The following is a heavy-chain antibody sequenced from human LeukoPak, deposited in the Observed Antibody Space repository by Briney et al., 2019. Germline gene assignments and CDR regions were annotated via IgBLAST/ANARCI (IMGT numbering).Heavy chain of an antibody. CDR2: IYYSGST. Sequence: PSETLSLTCTVSGASISSYYWSWIRQPPGKGLEWIGYIYYSGSTYHNPSLKSRATISVDTSRNQFSLKLSSVTAADTAVYYCARGGGYSAYVPLDYWGQGTLVTVSS. D-gene: IGHD5-12*01. V-gene: IGHV4-59*01. CDR3: ARGGGYSAYVPLDY. J-gene: IGHJ4*02. CDR1: GASISSYY.